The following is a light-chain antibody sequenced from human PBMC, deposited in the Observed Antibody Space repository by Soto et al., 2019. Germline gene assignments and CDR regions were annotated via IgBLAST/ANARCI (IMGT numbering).Light chain of an antibody. CDR3: QQYNNWPPYT. CDR2: GAS. Sequence: ETVMTQSPATLSVSPGERATLSCRPSQTIANNLAWYQQRPGQAPRLLIYGASTRATGIPARFSSSGSGTEFTLTISSLQSEDFAIYYCQQYNNWPPYTFGQGTKLEIK. J-gene: IGKJ2*01. V-gene: IGKV3-15*01. CDR1: QTIANN.